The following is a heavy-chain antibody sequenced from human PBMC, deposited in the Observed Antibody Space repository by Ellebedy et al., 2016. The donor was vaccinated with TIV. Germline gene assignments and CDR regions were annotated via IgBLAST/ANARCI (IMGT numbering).Heavy chain of an antibody. CDR2: IYYSGST. V-gene: IGHV4-39*07. J-gene: IGHJ4*02. CDR3: ARWLRGATNYFDY. CDR1: GGSISSSSYY. Sequence: MPSETLSLTCTVSGGSISSSSYYWGWIRLHPGKGLEWIGNIYYSGSTYYNPSLQSRVTISVDTSKNQFSLKLSSVTAADTAVYYCARWLRGATNYFDYWGQGTLVTVSS. D-gene: IGHD1-26*01.